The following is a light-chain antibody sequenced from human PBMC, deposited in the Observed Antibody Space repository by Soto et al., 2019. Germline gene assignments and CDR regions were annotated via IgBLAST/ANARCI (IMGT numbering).Light chain of an antibody. CDR2: GNS. CDR3: QSYDSSLSGVV. Sequence: QSALTQPPSVSGAPGQRVTISCNGSSSNIGAGYDVHWYQQLPGTAPKLLIYGNSNRPSGVPDRFSGSKSGTSASLAITGLQAEDEADYYCQSYDSSLSGVVFGGGTKVTVL. CDR1: SSNIGAGYD. J-gene: IGLJ2*01. V-gene: IGLV1-40*01.